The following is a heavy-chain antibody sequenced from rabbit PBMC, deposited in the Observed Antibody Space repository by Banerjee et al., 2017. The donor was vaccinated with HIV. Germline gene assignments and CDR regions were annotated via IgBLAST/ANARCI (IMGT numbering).Heavy chain of an antibody. D-gene: IGHD2-1*01. CDR2: IYAGSDAST. CDR3: ARYDDYGSLPGL. J-gene: IGHJ4*01. CDR1: GFSFSGSYY. V-gene: IGHV1S40*01. Sequence: QSLEESGGDLVKPGASLTLTCTASGFSFSGSYYMSWVRQAPGKGLEWIGCIYAGSDASTYYATWAKGRFTISKASSTTVTLQMTSLTAADTATYFCARYDDYGSLPGLRGQGTLVTVS.